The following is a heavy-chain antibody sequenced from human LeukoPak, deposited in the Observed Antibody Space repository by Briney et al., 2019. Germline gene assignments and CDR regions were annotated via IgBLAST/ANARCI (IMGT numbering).Heavy chain of an antibody. CDR1: GGSISSGDYY. V-gene: IGHV4-30-4*08. CDR2: IYDSGST. Sequence: TLSLTCTVSGGSISSGDYYWSWIRQPPGKGLEWIGYIYDSGSTFHYNPSLKSRVNISVDTSKNQLSLRLSSVTAVDTAVYYCARVAHKAGTRPWGQGTLVTVSS. J-gene: IGHJ5*02. CDR3: ARVAHKAGTRP. D-gene: IGHD6-19*01.